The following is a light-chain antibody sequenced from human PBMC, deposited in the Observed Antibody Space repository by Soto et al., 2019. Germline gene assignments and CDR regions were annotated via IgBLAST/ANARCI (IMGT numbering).Light chain of an antibody. V-gene: IGKV1-5*02. Sequence: DIQMTQIPSTLPASVGDTVTIICRASESISSWLAWYQQKPGKAPKLLIYDVSKLRRGVPSRFSGGGSGTEFILTIGSLQPEDFATYYCLQDFKYPRTFGQGTKVDIK. CDR3: LQDFKYPRT. CDR2: DVS. CDR1: ESISSW. J-gene: IGKJ1*01.